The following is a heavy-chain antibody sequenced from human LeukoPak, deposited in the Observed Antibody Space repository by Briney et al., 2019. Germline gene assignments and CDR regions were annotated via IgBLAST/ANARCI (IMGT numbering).Heavy chain of an antibody. CDR2: IYYSGST. D-gene: IGHD2-2*01. CDR1: GGSISSGDYY. J-gene: IGHJ5*02. CDR3: ASSIVVVPAAMGYWFDP. V-gene: IGHV4-30-4*08. Sequence: SETLPLTCTVSGGSISSGDYYWSWIRQPPGKGLEWIGYIYYSGSTYYNPSLKSRVTISVDTSKNQFSLKLSSVTAADTAVYYCASSIVVVPAAMGYWFDPWGQGTLVTVSS.